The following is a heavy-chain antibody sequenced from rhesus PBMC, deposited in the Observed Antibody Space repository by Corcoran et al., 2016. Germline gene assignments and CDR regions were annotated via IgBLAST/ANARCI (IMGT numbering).Heavy chain of an antibody. V-gene: IGHV2-1*01. CDR1: GFSLSTSGMG. CDR3: ARRRWDTAGTNYFDY. J-gene: IGHJ4*01. CDR2: IYWDDDK. Sequence: QVTLKESGPALVKPTQTLTLTCTFSGFSLSTSGMGVAWLRQPPGKTLEWLAHIYWDDDKRYSTSLKSRLTISKDTSKNQVVLTMTNMDPVDTTTYYCARRRWDTAGTNYFDYWGQGVLVTVSS. D-gene: IGHD5-42*01.